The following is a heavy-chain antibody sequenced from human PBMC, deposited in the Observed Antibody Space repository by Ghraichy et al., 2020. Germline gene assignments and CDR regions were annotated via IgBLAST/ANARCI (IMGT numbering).Heavy chain of an antibody. J-gene: IGHJ5*02. D-gene: IGHD3-16*02. V-gene: IGHV4-59*01. CDR3: ARMEAPTWGSYRFSPFDP. Sequence: SETLSLTCTVSGGSISSYYWSWIRQPPGKGLEWIGYIYYSGSTNYNPSLKSRVTISVDTSKNQFSLKLSSVTAADTAVYYCARMEAPTWGSYRFSPFDPWGQGTLVTVSS. CDR1: GGSISSYY. CDR2: IYYSGST.